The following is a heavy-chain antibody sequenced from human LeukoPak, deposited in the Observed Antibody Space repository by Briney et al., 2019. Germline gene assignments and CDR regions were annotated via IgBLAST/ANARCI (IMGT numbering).Heavy chain of an antibody. CDR2: IYYSGST. D-gene: IGHD1-1*01. CDR3: ARHAVEAASRWFDP. Sequence: KPSETLSLTCTVSGGSISSYYWSWIRQPPGKGLEWIGYIYYSGSTNYNPSLKSRVTMSVDTSKKQFSLKLSSVTAADTAVYYCARHAVEAASRWFDPWGQGTLVTVSS. CDR1: GGSISSYY. J-gene: IGHJ5*02. V-gene: IGHV4-59*08.